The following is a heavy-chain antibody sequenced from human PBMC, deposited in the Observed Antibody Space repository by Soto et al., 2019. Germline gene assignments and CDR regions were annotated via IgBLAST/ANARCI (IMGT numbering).Heavy chain of an antibody. CDR2: IYNDGSYT. V-gene: IGHV3-74*01. J-gene: IGHJ4*02. CDR3: TRGPRPISTGTGAY. D-gene: IGHD3-10*01. Sequence: GESLKISCAASGFIFKMYWMHWVRQTPGKGLVWISRIYNDGSYTDYADSVRGRFTISRDNVNDTLYLQMNNLRAEDSGLYYCTRGPRPISTGTGAYWGQGTQVTVSS. CDR1: GFIFKMYW.